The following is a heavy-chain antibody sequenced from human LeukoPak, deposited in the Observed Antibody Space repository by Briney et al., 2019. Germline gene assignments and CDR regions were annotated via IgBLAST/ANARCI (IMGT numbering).Heavy chain of an antibody. CDR3: ASNVVATAIATNYYYYYGMDV. Sequence: SVRVSCKASGGTFSSYAISWVRQAPGQGLEWMGRIIPILGIANYAQKFQGRVTITADKSTSTAYMELSSLRSEDTAVYYCASNVVATAIATNYYYYYGMDVWGQGTTVTVSS. J-gene: IGHJ6*02. CDR1: GGTFSSYA. CDR2: IIPILGIA. V-gene: IGHV1-69*04. D-gene: IGHD2-21*02.